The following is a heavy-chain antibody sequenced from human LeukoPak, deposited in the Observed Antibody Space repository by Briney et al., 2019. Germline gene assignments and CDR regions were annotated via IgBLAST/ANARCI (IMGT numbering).Heavy chain of an antibody. CDR3: GASLRALTEGYYFDY. CDR2: IYTSGST. D-gene: IGHD3-10*01. J-gene: IGHJ4*02. CDR1: GGSISSYY. V-gene: IGHV4-4*07. Sequence: SETLSLTCTVSGGSISSYYWSWLRQPAGKGLEWIGRIYTSGSTNYNRSLKSRVAMSVDTSKTQFSLKLSPVTGADTALYYCGASLRALTEGYYFDYWGQGTLVTVSS.